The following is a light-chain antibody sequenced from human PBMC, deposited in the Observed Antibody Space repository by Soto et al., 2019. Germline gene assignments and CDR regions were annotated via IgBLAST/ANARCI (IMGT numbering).Light chain of an antibody. Sequence: EIVLTQSPATLSLSPGERATLSCRASQSVSSYLAWYQQKPGQAPRLIIYDASSRATGTPARFSRRGSGTDFTLTISRLEPDDFAVYDCHQYDSLPLTFGGGTKVDIK. CDR2: DAS. CDR3: HQYDSLPLT. J-gene: IGKJ4*01. CDR1: QSVSSY. V-gene: IGKV3-11*01.